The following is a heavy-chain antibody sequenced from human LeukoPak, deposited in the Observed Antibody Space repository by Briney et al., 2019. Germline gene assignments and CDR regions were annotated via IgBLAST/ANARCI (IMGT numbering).Heavy chain of an antibody. J-gene: IGHJ5*02. CDR3: ARTHDYGGSEWFDT. D-gene: IGHD4/OR15-4a*01. V-gene: IGHV5-51*01. CDR2: IYAGDSDA. CDR1: AYRFHNYW. Sequence: ESLQISCKGSAYRFHNYWIGWVRQMPPKGLEWMGIIYAGDSDARYSPSFQGQVTRAVDKSISTAYLQWTSLKASDSAMYYCARTHDYGGSEWFDTWGQGTLVTVSS.